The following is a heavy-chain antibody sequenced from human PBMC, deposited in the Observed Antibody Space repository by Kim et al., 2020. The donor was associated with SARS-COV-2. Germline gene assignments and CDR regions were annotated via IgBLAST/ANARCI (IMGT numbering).Heavy chain of an antibody. V-gene: IGHV4-61*01. CDR2: IYYSGST. Sequence: SETLSLTCTVSGGSVSSGSYYWSWIRQPPGKGLEWIGYIYYSGSTNYNPSLKSRVTISVDTSKNQFSLKLSSVTAADTAVYYCARVNYYYYYMYVWGKGT. CDR1: GGSVSSGSYY. J-gene: IGHJ6*03. CDR3: ARVNYYYYYMYV. D-gene: IGHD2-21*01.